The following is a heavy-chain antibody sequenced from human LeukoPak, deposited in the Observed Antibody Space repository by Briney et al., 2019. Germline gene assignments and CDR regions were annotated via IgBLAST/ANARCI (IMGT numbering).Heavy chain of an antibody. D-gene: IGHD6-13*01. Sequence: GRSLRLSCAASGFTFSSYAMHWVRQAPGKGLEWVAVISYDGSNKYYADSVKGRFTISRDNSKNTLYLQMNSLRAEDTAVYYCARDGFVGAADYWGQGTLVTVSS. CDR2: ISYDGSNK. J-gene: IGHJ4*02. CDR1: GFTFSSYA. CDR3: ARDGFVGAADY. V-gene: IGHV3-30*01.